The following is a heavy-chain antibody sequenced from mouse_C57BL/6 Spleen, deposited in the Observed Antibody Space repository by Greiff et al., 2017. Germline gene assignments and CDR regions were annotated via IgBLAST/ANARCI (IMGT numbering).Heavy chain of an antibody. J-gene: IGHJ3*01. V-gene: IGHV1-82*01. D-gene: IGHD1-1*01. CDR3: ADLGSSYRAY. Sequence: QVQLQQSGPELVKPGASVKISCKASGYAFSSSWMNWVKQRPGKGLEWIGRIYPGDGDTNYNGKFKGKATLTADKSSSTAYMQLSSLTSEDSAVYFCADLGSSYRAYWGQGTLVTVSA. CDR2: IYPGDGDT. CDR1: GYAFSSSW.